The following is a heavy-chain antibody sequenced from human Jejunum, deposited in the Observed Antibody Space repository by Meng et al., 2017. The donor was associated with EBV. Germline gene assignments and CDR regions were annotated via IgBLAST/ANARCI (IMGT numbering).Heavy chain of an antibody. J-gene: IGHJ4*02. V-gene: IGHV3-30-3*01. CDR1: GFTVSGQD. D-gene: IGHD3-16*01. CDR3: TREWGADY. Sequence: VELVESGGGVVQLGGSRTLSGAASGFTVSGQDMQWVRQAPGKGLKWVALISNNGNNKYYADSVKGRFTISRDNSKNTLYLQMNSLRVDDTALYYCTREWGADYWGQGTLVTVSS. CDR2: ISNNGNNK.